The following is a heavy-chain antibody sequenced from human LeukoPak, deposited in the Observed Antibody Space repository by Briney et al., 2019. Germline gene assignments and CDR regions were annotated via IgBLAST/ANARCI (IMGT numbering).Heavy chain of an antibody. V-gene: IGHV4-39*01. CDR3: ARLGASLEWESGSFPDY. D-gene: IGHD3-10*01. CDR2: IFYTGNT. Sequence: SSETLSLTCSVSGVYFSSSGCYWGWIRQPPGKGLEWIGSIFYTGNTYYNPSLKSRITISAATSKNQFSLELRFVTAADTAVYYCARLGASLEWESGSFPDYWGQGTLVTVSS. CDR1: GVYFSSSGCY. J-gene: IGHJ4*02.